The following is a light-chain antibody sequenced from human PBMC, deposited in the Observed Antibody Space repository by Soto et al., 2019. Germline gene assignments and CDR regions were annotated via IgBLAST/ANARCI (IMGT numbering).Light chain of an antibody. V-gene: IGKV1-27*01. CDR1: QGITNY. Sequence: DIQMTQSPSSLSASVGDRVTITCRASQGITNYLAWYQQKPGKVPKLLIYAASTLQSGVPFRFSGSGSGTEFTLTISSLQPEDVVTYYCQEYDSAPQTFGQGTKVEIK. CDR3: QEYDSAPQT. CDR2: AAS. J-gene: IGKJ1*01.